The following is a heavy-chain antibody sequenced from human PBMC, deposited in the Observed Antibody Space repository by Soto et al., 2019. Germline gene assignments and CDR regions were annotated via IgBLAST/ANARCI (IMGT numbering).Heavy chain of an antibody. J-gene: IGHJ4*02. CDR1: GYNFNTFD. CDR3: AVGNFRY. V-gene: IGHV1-8*02. CDR2: MNPKSGNT. Sequence: ASVKVSCKASGYNFNTFDFYWVRQAPGQGPGWMGWMNPKSGNTGFAHKFQGRVTMTKTTSISTAYMELSSLTTDDTAIYYCAVGNFRYWGQGTQVTVSS. D-gene: IGHD3-3*01.